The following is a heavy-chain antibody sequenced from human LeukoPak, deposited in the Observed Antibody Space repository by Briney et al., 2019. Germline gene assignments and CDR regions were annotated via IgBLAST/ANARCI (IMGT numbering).Heavy chain of an antibody. CDR2: IRYDGSNK. J-gene: IGHJ4*02. V-gene: IGHV3-30*02. CDR3: ASPLGVVAATISDY. D-gene: IGHD2-15*01. CDR1: GFTFSSYA. Sequence: GGSLRLSCAASGFTFSSYAMSWVRQAPGKGLEWVAFIRYDGSNKYYADSVKGRFTISRDNSKNTLYLQMNSLRAEDTAVYYCASPLGVVAATISDYWGQGTLVTVSS.